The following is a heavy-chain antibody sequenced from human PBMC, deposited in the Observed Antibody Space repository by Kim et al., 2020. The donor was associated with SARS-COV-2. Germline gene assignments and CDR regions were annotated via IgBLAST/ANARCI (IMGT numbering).Heavy chain of an antibody. D-gene: IGHD3-22*01. CDR3: ARGKEWLLLYHDY. CDR2: INHSGST. J-gene: IGHJ4*02. Sequence: SETLSLTCAVYGGSFSGYYWSWIRQPPGKGLEWIGEINHSGSTNYNPSLKSRVTISVDTSKNQFSLKLSSVTAADTAVYYCARGKEWLLLYHDYWGQGTLVTVSS. V-gene: IGHV4-34*01. CDR1: GGSFSGYY.